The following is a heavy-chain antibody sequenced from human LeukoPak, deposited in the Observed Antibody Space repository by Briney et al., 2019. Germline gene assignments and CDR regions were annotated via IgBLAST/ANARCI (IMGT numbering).Heavy chain of an antibody. CDR3: AKASNLGPLIAAAGSFDY. V-gene: IGHV3-11*04. Sequence: PGGSLRLSCAASGFTFSDHYMSWFRQAPGKGLEWVSYISNSGSLKYYADSVKGRFTISRDNSKNTLYLQMNSLRAEDTAVYYCAKASNLGPLIAAAGSFDYWGQGTLVTVSS. CDR1: GFTFSDHY. D-gene: IGHD6-13*01. CDR2: ISNSGSLK. J-gene: IGHJ4*02.